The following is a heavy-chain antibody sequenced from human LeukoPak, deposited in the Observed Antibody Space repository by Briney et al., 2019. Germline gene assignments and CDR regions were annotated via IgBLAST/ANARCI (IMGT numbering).Heavy chain of an antibody. CDR1: GFTFSNYW. CDR2: INMDGSIT. J-gene: IGHJ4*02. V-gene: IGHV3-74*01. Sequence: GGSLRLSCAVSGFTFSNYWMHWVRQSPAKGLVWVSRINMDGSITTYADSVKGRFTISRDNAKNTLYLQMNSLRAEDTAVYYCSRARGDYRYFDYWGQGTLVTVSS. D-gene: IGHD4-17*01. CDR3: SRARGDYRYFDY.